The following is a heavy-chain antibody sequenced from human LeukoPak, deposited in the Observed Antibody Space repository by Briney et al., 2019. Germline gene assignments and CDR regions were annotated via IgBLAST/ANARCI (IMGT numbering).Heavy chain of an antibody. D-gene: IGHD5-12*01. CDR3: ARDPRLSWYFDL. CDR2: IYTSGST. Sequence: SETLSHTCTVSGGSISSYYWSWIRQPAGKGLEWIGRIYTSGSTNYNPSLKSRVTMSVDTSKNQFCLKLSSVTAADTAVYYCARDPRLSWYFDLWGRGTLVTVSS. CDR1: GGSISSYY. V-gene: IGHV4-4*07. J-gene: IGHJ2*01.